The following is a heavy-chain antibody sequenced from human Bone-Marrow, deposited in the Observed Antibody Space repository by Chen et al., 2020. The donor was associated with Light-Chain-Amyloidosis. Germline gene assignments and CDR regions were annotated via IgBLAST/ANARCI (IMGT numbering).Heavy chain of an antibody. CDR3: ARGNWNYVYYFGMDV. CDR1: GYTFTTYG. D-gene: IGHD1-7*01. Sequence: QVQLVQSGGEEKKPGASVKVSCKASGYTFTTYGITWVRLAPGQGLEWMGWISAYNGNTNYAQKFQGRVTMTTDTSTSTAYMELRSLRSDDTAVYYCARGNWNYVYYFGMDVWGQGTTVTVSS. V-gene: IGHV1-18*01. J-gene: IGHJ6*02. CDR2: ISAYNGNT.